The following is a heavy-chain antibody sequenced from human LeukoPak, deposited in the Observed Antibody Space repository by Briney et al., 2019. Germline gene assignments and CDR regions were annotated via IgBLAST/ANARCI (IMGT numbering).Heavy chain of an antibody. V-gene: IGHV3-48*03. CDR1: GFTFSSYE. Sequence: GGSLRLSCAASGFTFSSYEMNWVRQAPGKGLEWVSYISSSGSTIYYADSVKGRFTISRDNSKNTLYLQMNSLRAEDTAVYYCASKRYYYGSGSYGAYYYYMDVWGKGTTVTISS. D-gene: IGHD3-10*01. J-gene: IGHJ6*03. CDR3: ASKRYYYGSGSYGAYYYYMDV. CDR2: ISSSGSTI.